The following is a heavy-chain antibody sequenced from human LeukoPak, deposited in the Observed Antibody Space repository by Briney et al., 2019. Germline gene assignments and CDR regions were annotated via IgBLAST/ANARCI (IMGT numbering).Heavy chain of an antibody. CDR1: GGTFSCYA. D-gene: IGHD2-2*01. J-gene: IGHJ6*02. Sequence: SVTVSCKASGGTFSCYAISWVRQAPGQGLEWMGVIIPTFGRANYAQKFQGRVTITADESTSTAYMELSSLRSEDTAVYYCAGLGYCSSTSCYETRYSYYGMDVWGQGTTVTVSS. V-gene: IGHV1-69*13. CDR2: IIPTFGRA. CDR3: AGLGYCSSTSCYETRYSYYGMDV.